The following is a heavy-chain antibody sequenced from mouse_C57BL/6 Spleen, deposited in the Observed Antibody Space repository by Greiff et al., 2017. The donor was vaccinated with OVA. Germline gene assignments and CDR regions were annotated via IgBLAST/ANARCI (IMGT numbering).Heavy chain of an antibody. J-gene: IGHJ3*01. Sequence: VQLQQSGAELMRPGASVKLSCKATGYTFTGYWIEWVKQRPGHGLEWIGEILPGSGSTNYNEKFKGKATFTADTSSNTAYMQLSSLTTEDSAIYYCARGALDYGSSSWFAYWGQGTLVTVSA. D-gene: IGHD1-1*01. CDR3: ARGALDYGSSSWFAY. CDR2: ILPGSGST. CDR1: GYTFTGYW. V-gene: IGHV1-9*01.